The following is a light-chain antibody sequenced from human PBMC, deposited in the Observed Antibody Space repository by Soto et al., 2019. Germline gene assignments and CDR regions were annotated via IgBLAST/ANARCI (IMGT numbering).Light chain of an antibody. Sequence: EIAMTQSPGTLSVSPGERATLSCRASQSVSSSYLAWYQQKPCQAPRLLIYGASSRATGIPARFSGSGSGTDFTLTISSLEPEDFAVYYCQQRSNWPPITFGQGTRLEIK. CDR2: GAS. V-gene: IGKV3D-20*02. CDR1: QSVSSSY. CDR3: QQRSNWPPIT. J-gene: IGKJ5*01.